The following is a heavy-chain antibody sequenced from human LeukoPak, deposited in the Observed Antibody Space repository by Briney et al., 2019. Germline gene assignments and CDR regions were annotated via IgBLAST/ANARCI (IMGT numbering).Heavy chain of an antibody. V-gene: IGHV4-59*01. CDR1: GGSISTYF. CDR3: ASRKLGNDY. Sequence: PSETLSLTCTVSGGSISTYFLTWIRQSPGKGLEWIGYIYHTGSTSYSPSLKSRVTISADTSQNQFSLKLSSVTAADTAVYYCASRKLGNDYWGQGTLVTVSS. CDR2: IYHTGST. J-gene: IGHJ4*02. D-gene: IGHD7-27*01.